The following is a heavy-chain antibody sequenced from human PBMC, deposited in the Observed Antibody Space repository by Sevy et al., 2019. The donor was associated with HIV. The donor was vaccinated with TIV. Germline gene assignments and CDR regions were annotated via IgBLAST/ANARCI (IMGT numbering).Heavy chain of an antibody. V-gene: IGHV3-11*04. CDR3: ARSGYSGYDQGY. D-gene: IGHD5-12*01. Sequence: GGSLRLSCAAAGFRFSDYYMSWIRQAPGKGLEWVSYISSTGSSIYYADSVKGRFTISRDNAKNSLYLQMNSLRAEDTAVYYCARSGYSGYDQGYWGQGTLVTVSS. CDR2: ISSTGSSI. CDR1: GFRFSDYY. J-gene: IGHJ4*02.